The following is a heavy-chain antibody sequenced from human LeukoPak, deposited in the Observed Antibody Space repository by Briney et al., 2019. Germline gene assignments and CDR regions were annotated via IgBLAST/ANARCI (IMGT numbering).Heavy chain of an antibody. CDR1: GYTFTSYY. J-gene: IGHJ4*02. Sequence: ASVKVSCKASGYTFTSYYMHWVRQAPGQGLEWMGWINPNSGGTNYAQKFQGRVTMTRDTSISTAYMELSRLRSDDTAVYYCARDLLAAAGTGYWGQGTLVTVSS. CDR3: ARDLLAAAGTGY. V-gene: IGHV1-2*02. CDR2: INPNSGGT. D-gene: IGHD6-13*01.